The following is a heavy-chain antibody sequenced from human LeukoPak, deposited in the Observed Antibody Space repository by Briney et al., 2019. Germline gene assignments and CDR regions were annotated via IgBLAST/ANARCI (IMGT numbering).Heavy chain of an antibody. CDR2: IYSGGST. CDR3: AKGSGWPYYFDY. CDR1: GFTVSSNY. D-gene: IGHD6-19*01. J-gene: IGHJ4*02. V-gene: IGHV3-66*01. Sequence: GGSLRLSCAASGFTVSSNYMSWVRQAPGKGLEWVSFIYSGGSTYYADSVKGRFTISRDNSKNTLYLQMNSLRAEDTAVYYCAKGSGWPYYFDYWGQGTLVTVSS.